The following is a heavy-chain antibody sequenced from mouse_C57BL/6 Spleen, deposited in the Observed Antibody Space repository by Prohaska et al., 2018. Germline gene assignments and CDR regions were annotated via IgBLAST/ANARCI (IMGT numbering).Heavy chain of an antibody. J-gene: IGHJ2*01. D-gene: IGHD3-3*01. CDR2: IYPRSGNT. V-gene: IGHV1-81*01. Sequence: QRTGQCLEWIGEIYPRSGNTYYNEKFKGKATLTADKSSSTAYMELRSLTSEDSAVYFCARTGDFFDYWGQGTTLTVSS. CDR3: ARTGDFFDY.